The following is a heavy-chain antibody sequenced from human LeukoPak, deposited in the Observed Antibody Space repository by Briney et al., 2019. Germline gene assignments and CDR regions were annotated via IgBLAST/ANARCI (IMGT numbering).Heavy chain of an antibody. CDR3: AKDRTVGASYWYFDL. J-gene: IGHJ2*01. CDR1: GFTVSSNY. Sequence: PGGSLRLSCAASGFTVSSNYMNWVRQAPGKGLEWVSVIYSGGTTYYADSVKGRFTISRDSSKNTLFLHMNTLRAEDTAIYYCAKDRTVGASYWYFDLWGRGTLVTVSS. CDR2: IYSGGTT. D-gene: IGHD4-23*01. V-gene: IGHV3-53*01.